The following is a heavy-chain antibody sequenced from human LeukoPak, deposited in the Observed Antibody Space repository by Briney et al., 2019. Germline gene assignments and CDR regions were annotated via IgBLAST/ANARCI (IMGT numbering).Heavy chain of an antibody. V-gene: IGHV4-39*07. D-gene: IGHD5-24*01. Sequence: PSETLSLTCTVSGDSISTSKSYWGWIRQPPLKGLEWIGSIYYTGNTYYNASLKSRVTISVDTSKNQFSLKLSSVTAADTAVYYCARRPGKPRDGYRNYYYYMDVWGKGTTVTISS. CDR2: IYYTGNT. CDR3: ARRPGKPRDGYRNYYYYMDV. CDR1: GDSISTSKSY. J-gene: IGHJ6*03.